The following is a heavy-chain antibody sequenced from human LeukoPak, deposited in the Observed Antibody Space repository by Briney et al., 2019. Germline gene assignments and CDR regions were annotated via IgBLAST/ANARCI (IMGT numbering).Heavy chain of an antibody. V-gene: IGHV1-69*01. CDR2: IIPIFGTA. CDR1: GGTFNSYA. J-gene: IGHJ3*02. Sequence: GSSVAVSCKGSGGTFNSYAIRWVRQAPGQGIEWMGGIIPIFGTANYAQKFQGRVTITADESTSTAYMELSSLRSEDTAVYYCAREVVTPSAFDIWGQGTMVTVSS. CDR3: AREVVTPSAFDI. D-gene: IGHD2-21*02.